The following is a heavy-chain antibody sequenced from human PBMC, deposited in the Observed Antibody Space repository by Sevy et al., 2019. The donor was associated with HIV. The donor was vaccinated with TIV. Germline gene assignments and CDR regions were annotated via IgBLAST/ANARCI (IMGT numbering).Heavy chain of an antibody. D-gene: IGHD3-22*01. CDR1: GFTFSSYE. J-gene: IGHJ4*02. CDR2: ISSSGSTI. V-gene: IGHV3-48*03. CDR3: ARALREYYYDSSGSLDY. Sequence: GSLRLSCAASGFTFSSYEMNWVRQAPGKGLEWVSYISSSGSTIYYADSVKGRFTISRDNAKNSLYLQMNSLRAEDTAVYYCARALREYYYDSSGSLDYWGQGTLVTVSS.